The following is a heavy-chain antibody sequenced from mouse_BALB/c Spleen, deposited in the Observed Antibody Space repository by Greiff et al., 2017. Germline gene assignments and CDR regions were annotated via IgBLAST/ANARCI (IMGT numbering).Heavy chain of an antibody. D-gene: IGHD2-1*01. CDR2: ISSGGGNT. CDR3: ASPYGNYAFAY. CDR1: GFTFSSYT. V-gene: IGHV5-9*03. Sequence: EVKLMESGGGLVKPGGSLKLSCAASGFTFSSYTMSWVRQTPEKRLEWVATISSGGGNTYYPDSVNGRFTISRDNAKNNLYLQMSSLRSEDTALYYCASPYGNYAFAYWGQGTLVTVSA. J-gene: IGHJ3*01.